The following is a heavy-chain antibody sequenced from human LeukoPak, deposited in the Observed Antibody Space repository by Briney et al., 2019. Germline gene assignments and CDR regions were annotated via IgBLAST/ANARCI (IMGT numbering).Heavy chain of an antibody. CDR2: IWYDGSNK. Sequence: PGRSLRLSCAASGFTFSSYGMHWVRQAPGKGLEWVAVIWYDGSNKYYADSVKGRFTISRDNSKNTLYLQMNSLRAEDTAVYYCAREGDSHHFDYWGQGTLVTVSS. V-gene: IGHV3-33*01. CDR3: AREGDSHHFDY. CDR1: GFTFSSYG. J-gene: IGHJ4*02. D-gene: IGHD2-21*02.